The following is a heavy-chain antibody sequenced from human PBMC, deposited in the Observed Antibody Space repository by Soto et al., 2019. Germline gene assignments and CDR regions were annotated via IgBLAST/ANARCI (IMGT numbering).Heavy chain of an antibody. V-gene: IGHV4-61*01. Sequence: SETLSLSCAVYGGFVSSGSYYWSWIRQPPGKGLEWIGEMSHSGGTHFNPSLKSRVTISVDTSKNQFSLNIYSVTAADTALYYCARVERGTVTTVVDAFDIWGPGTMVTVSS. CDR2: MSHSGGT. CDR1: GGFVSSGSYY. CDR3: ARVERGTVTTVVDAFDI. J-gene: IGHJ3*02. D-gene: IGHD1-1*01.